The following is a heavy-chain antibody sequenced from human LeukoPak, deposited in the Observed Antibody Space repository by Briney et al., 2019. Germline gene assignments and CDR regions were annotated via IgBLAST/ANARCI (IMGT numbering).Heavy chain of an antibody. CDR3: ALLAGLWWDHYGMDV. D-gene: IGHD2-21*01. J-gene: IGHJ6*02. CDR1: GYTFTSYG. CDR2: ISAYNGNT. V-gene: IGHV1-18*01. Sequence: GASVKVSCKASGYTFTSYGTSWVRQAPGQGLEWMGWISAYNGNTNYAQKLQGRVTMTTDTSTSTAYMELRSLRSDDTAVYYCALLAGLWWDHYGMDVWGQGTTVTVSS.